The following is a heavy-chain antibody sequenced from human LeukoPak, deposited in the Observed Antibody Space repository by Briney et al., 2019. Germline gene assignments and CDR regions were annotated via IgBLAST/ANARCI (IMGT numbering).Heavy chain of an antibody. Sequence: QSGGSLRLSCAASGSTFSSYSMNWVRQAPGKGLEWVSYISSSSSTIYYADSVKGRFTISRDNAKNSLYLQMNSLRDEDTAVYYCAGGGKGYCSGGSCYGSYYFDYWGQGTLVTASS. CDR2: ISSSSSTI. J-gene: IGHJ4*02. CDR1: GSTFSSYS. CDR3: AGGGKGYCSGGSCYGSYYFDY. V-gene: IGHV3-48*02. D-gene: IGHD2-15*01.